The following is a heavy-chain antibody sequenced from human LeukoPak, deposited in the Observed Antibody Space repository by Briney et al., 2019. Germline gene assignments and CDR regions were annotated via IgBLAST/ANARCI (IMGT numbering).Heavy chain of an antibody. CDR1: GFTFSDYY. V-gene: IGHV3-11*01. CDR2: ISSSGRTI. D-gene: IGHD3-10*02. CDR3: ARGQMLPVPLFYLDY. J-gene: IGHJ4*02. Sequence: PGGSLRLSCAASGFTFSDYYMRWIRQAPGKGLEWVSYISSSGRTIYYADSVKGRFTISRDNTKSSLYLQMNSLRAEDTAVYYCARGQMLPVPLFYLDYWGQGTLVTVSS.